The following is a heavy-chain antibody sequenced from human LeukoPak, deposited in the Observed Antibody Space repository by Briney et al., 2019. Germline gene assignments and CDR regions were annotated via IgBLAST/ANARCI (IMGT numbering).Heavy chain of an antibody. D-gene: IGHD3-10*01. CDR3: AAYTLVWGRPINF. CDR1: GYALIDLS. V-gene: IGHV1-24*01. Sequence: ASVKVSCKVSGYALIDLSMQWVRQVPEKGLEWMGGFDPGAGPTDSEYIYAQKFQGRVTMTDDTSTDTAYMGLSSLKSDDSAVYFCAAYTLVWGRPINFWGQGTLVTVSS. CDR2: FDPGAGPT. J-gene: IGHJ4*02.